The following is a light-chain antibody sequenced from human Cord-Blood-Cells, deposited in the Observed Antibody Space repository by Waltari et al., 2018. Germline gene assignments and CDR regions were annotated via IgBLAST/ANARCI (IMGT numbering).Light chain of an antibody. CDR2: AAS. V-gene: IGKV1-39*01. Sequence: DIQMTQSPSSLSASVGDRVTITCRASQSISSYLNWYQQKPGKAPKLLIYAASSLQSGVPSRFSGSGSGTEFTLNISSLQPEDFATYYCQQSYSTPRTFGQGTKLEIK. CDR1: QSISSY. J-gene: IGKJ2*01. CDR3: QQSYSTPRT.